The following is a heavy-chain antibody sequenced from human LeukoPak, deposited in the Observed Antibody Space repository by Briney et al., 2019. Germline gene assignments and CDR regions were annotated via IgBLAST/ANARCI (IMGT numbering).Heavy chain of an antibody. CDR1: GGSISSYY. J-gene: IGHJ4*02. CDR3: ARPGYYDSSGYYY. V-gene: IGHV4-59*08. CDR2: IYYSGST. D-gene: IGHD3-22*01. Sequence: PSETLSLTCTVSGGSISSYYWSWIRQPPGKGLEWIGYIYYSGSTNYNPSLKSRVTISVDTSKNQFSLKLSSVTATDTAVYYCARPGYYDSSGYYYWGQGTLVTVSS.